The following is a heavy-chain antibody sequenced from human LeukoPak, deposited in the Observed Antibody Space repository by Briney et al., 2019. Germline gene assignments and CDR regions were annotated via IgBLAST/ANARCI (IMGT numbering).Heavy chain of an antibody. CDR1: GFTFSSYD. CDR2: IGTAGDT. J-gene: IGHJ2*01. V-gene: IGHV3-13*01. CDR3: ARAALDCSSTSCYNYFDL. Sequence: GGSLRLSCAASGFTFSSYDMHWVRQATGKGLEWVSAIGTAGDTYYPGSVKGRFTTSRENAKNSLYLQMNSLRAGDTAVYYCARAALDCSSTSCYNYFDLWGRGTLVTVSS. D-gene: IGHD2-2*02.